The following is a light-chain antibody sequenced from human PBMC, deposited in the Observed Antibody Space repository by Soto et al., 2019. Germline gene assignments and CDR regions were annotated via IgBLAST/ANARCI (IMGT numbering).Light chain of an antibody. V-gene: IGLV2-11*01. J-gene: IGLJ2*01. Sequence: QSALTQPRSVSGSPGQSVTISCTGTSSDVGGYNYVSWYQQHPGKAPKLMIYDVSKWPSGVPDRFSGSTSGNTASLTISGLQAEDEADYYCCSYAGSYTHVVFGGGTKLTVL. CDR3: CSYAGSYTHVV. CDR2: DVS. CDR1: SSDVGGYNY.